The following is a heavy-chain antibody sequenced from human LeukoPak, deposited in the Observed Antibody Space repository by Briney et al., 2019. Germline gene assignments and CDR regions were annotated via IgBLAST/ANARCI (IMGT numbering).Heavy chain of an antibody. CDR3: ARGMHGVFDP. J-gene: IGHJ5*02. D-gene: IGHD4-17*01. CDR1: GGSISSSYYY. CDR2: IYSSGST. Sequence: PSETLSLTCTVSGGSISSSYYYWGWIRQPPGKGLEWIGSIYSSGSTYYNPSLKSRVTISVDTSKNQFSLKLSSVTAADTAVYYCARGMHGVFDPWGQGTLVTVSS. V-gene: IGHV4-39*01.